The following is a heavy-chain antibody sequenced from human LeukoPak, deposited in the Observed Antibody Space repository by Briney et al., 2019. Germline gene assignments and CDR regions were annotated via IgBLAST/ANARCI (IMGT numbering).Heavy chain of an antibody. CDR3: ARDDDYADLRFDY. V-gene: IGHV3-30*04. CDR2: ISYDGSNK. D-gene: IGHD4-17*01. J-gene: IGHJ4*02. Sequence: GRSLRLSCAASGFTFSSYAMHWVRQAPGKGLEWVAVISYDGSNKYYVDSAKGRFTISRDTSKNTLYLQMSSLRAEDTAVYYCARDDDYADLRFDYWGPGTLVTVSS. CDR1: GFTFSSYA.